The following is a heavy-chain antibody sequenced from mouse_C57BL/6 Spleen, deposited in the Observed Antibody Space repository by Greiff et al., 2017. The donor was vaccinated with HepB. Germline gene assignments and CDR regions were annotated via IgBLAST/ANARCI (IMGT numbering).Heavy chain of an antibody. Sequence: VQLQQSGAELAKPGASVTLSCKASGYTFTSYWMHWVQQRPGQGLEWIGYIKPGSGYTKYNQKFKDKATLTADKSSSTAYMQLSSLTYEDSAVYYCARGSLVEGYFDVWGTGTTVTVSS. CDR1: GYTFTSYW. D-gene: IGHD1-1*01. J-gene: IGHJ1*03. V-gene: IGHV1-7*01. CDR2: IKPGSGYT. CDR3: ARGSLVEGYFDV.